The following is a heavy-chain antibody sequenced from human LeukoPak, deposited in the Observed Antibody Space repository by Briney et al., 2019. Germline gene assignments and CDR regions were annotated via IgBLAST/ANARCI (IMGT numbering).Heavy chain of an antibody. J-gene: IGHJ4*02. V-gene: IGHV3-53*01. CDR3: AKDRSWAASTTRLYSFDY. CDR1: RSTFSNAW. Sequence: GGSLRLSCAASRSTFSNAWMSWVRQAPGKGLEWVSVFYVGGATYHADSVKGRFSVSRDNSKNTLYLQMNSLRAEDTAVYYCAKDRSWAASTTRLYSFDYWGQGTLVTVSS. CDR2: FYVGGAT. D-gene: IGHD2/OR15-2a*01.